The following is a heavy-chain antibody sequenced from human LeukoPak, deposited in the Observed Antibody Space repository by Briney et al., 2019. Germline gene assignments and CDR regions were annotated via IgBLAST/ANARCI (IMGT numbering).Heavy chain of an antibody. J-gene: IGHJ3*02. D-gene: IGHD3-16*01. CDR1: GFTFSNYW. Sequence: GGSLRLSCAASGFTFSNYWMHWVRQAPGKGLVWVSRINSDGSSTNYADSVKGRFTISRDNAKNTLYLQMNSLRAEDTAVYYCARGGPFSAFDIWGQGTMVTVSS. CDR3: ARGGPFSAFDI. CDR2: INSDGSST. V-gene: IGHV3-74*01.